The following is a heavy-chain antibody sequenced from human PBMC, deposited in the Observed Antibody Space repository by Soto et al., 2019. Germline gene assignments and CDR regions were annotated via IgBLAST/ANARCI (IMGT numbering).Heavy chain of an antibody. V-gene: IGHV4-59*12. CDR2: MYYSGST. D-gene: IGHD3-16*02. Sequence: PSETLSLTCTVSGGSISSYYWSLIRQPPAKRLELIGYMYYSGSTNYNPSLKSRVTISVETSKNQFSLKLSTVTAADTAVYYCARDNSLDYDYVWGSYRKNWFDPWGQGTLVTVSS. CDR1: GGSISSYY. CDR3: ARDNSLDYDYVWGSYRKNWFDP. J-gene: IGHJ5*02.